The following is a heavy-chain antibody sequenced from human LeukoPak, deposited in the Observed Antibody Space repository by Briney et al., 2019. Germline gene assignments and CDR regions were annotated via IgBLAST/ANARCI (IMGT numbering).Heavy chain of an antibody. V-gene: IGHV4-4*07. D-gene: IGHD2-2*01. CDR1: GGSISSYY. J-gene: IGHJ5*02. CDR2: IYTSGST. Sequence: SETLSLTCIVSGGSISSYYWSWIRQPAGKGLEWIGRIYTSGSTNYNPSLKSRVTLSVDTSKNQFSLKLSSVTAADTAVYYCARARGCSSTSCLNWFDPWGQGTLVTVSS. CDR3: ARARGCSSTSCLNWFDP.